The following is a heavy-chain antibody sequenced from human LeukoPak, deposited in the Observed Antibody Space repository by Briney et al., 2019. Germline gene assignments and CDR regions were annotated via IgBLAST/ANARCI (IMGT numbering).Heavy chain of an antibody. CDR3: ARDLGDYAVQAFDI. D-gene: IGHD4-17*01. Sequence: GASVKVSCKASGGTFSSYAISWVRQAPGQGLEWMGIINPSGGSTSYAQKFQGRVTMTRDTSTSTVYMELSSLRSEDTAVYYCARDLGDYAVQAFDIWGQGTMVTVSS. V-gene: IGHV1-46*01. CDR2: INPSGGST. CDR1: GGTFSSYA. J-gene: IGHJ3*02.